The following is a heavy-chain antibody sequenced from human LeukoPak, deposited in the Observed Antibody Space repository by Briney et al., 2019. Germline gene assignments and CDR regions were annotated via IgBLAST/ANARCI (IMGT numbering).Heavy chain of an antibody. J-gene: IGHJ4*02. D-gene: IGHD5-18*01. CDR2: ISYDGSNK. V-gene: IGHV3-30*04. Sequence: GGSLRLSCAASGFTFSGSAMHWVRQAPGKGLEWVAVISYDGSNKYYADSVKGRFTISRDNSKNTLYLQMNSLRAEDTAVYYCAKDRVWLETSLILDYWGQGTLVTVSS. CDR3: AKDRVWLETSLILDY. CDR1: GFTFSGSA.